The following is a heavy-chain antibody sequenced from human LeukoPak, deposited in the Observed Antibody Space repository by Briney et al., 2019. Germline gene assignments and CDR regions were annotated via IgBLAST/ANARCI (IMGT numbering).Heavy chain of an antibody. CDR1: GFTFSSYA. D-gene: IGHD3-22*01. J-gene: IGHJ3*02. CDR2: ISGSGGST. V-gene: IGHV3-23*01. Sequence: GSLRLSCAASGFTFSSYAMSWVRRAPGKGLEWVSAISGSGGSTYYADSVKGRFTISRDNSKNTLYLQMNSLRAEDTAVYYCAKDLSVTMIVVVIPNDAFDIWGQGTMVTVSS. CDR3: AKDLSVTMIVVVIPNDAFDI.